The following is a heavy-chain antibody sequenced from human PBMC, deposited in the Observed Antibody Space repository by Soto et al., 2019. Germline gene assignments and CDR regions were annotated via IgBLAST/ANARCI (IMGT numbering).Heavy chain of an antibody. Sequence: QLQLQESGPGLVKPSETLSLTCTVSGGSISSSSYYWGWIRQPPGKGLEWIGYIYYSGSPYYNPSLKSRVTISVDTSKNQFSLKLSSVTAADKAVYYCAVPAASVAGASGSYYYYGMDVWGQGTTVTVSS. CDR2: IYYSGSP. V-gene: IGHV4-39*01. J-gene: IGHJ6*02. CDR3: AVPAASVAGASGSYYYYGMDV. D-gene: IGHD6-19*01. CDR1: GGSISSSSYY.